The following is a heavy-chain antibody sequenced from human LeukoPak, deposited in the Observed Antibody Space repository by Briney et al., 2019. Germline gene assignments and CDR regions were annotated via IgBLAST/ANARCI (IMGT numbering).Heavy chain of an antibody. J-gene: IGHJ4*02. Sequence: SQTLSLTCTVSGGSIRSGGYYWSWIRQPPGKGLEWIGYIYYSGSTNYNPSLKSRVTISVDTSKNQFSLKLSSVTAADTAVYYCARVELLGSSGWPFDYWGQGTLVTVSS. D-gene: IGHD6-19*01. CDR2: IYYSGST. CDR3: ARVELLGSSGWPFDY. CDR1: GGSIRSGGYY. V-gene: IGHV4-61*08.